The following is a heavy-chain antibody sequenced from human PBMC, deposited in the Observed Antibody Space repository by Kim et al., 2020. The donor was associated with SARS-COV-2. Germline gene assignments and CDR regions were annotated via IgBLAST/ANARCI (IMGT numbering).Heavy chain of an antibody. Sequence: DPVKGRFTISRDNSKNTLYLQMNSLRAEDTAVYYCAKILMGGYYDTGGDYWGQGTLVTVSS. J-gene: IGHJ4*02. D-gene: IGHD3-22*01. CDR3: AKILMGGYYDTGGDY. V-gene: IGHV3-23*01.